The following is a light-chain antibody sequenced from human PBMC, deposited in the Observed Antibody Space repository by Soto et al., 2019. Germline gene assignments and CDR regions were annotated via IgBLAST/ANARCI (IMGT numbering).Light chain of an antibody. J-gene: IGLJ1*01. CDR2: ADN. CDR3: QSFESSSNYV. V-gene: IGLV6-57*01. CDR1: SGSIASNY. Sequence: NFMLTQPHSVSESPGKTVTMSCTRSSGSIASNYVQWYQQRPGSSPTTVIYADNQRPSGVPDRFSGSIDSSSNSASLTISGLKTEDEADYYCQSFESSSNYVFGTGTKLTVL.